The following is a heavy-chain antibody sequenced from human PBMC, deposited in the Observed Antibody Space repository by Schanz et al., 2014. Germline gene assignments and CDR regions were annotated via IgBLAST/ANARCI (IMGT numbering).Heavy chain of an antibody. Sequence: VQMVESGGGLVQPGGSLRLSCAASGFTFNSYAMTWVRQAPGKGLEWVSSISHSGGSKYYADSVKGRFTISRDNSENTLYLQMNSLSADDTAVFCCAKGMGYCSGGTCYDYYYYGLDVWGQGTTVTVSS. V-gene: IGHV3-23*04. CDR1: GFTFNSYA. CDR2: ISHSGGSK. D-gene: IGHD2-15*01. J-gene: IGHJ6*02. CDR3: AKGMGYCSGGTCYDYYYYGLDV.